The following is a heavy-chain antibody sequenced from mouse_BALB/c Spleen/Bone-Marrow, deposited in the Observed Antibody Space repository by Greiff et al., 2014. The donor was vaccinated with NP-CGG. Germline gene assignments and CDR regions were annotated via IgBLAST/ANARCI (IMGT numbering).Heavy chain of an antibody. CDR3: ARTWEFAY. CDR1: GYTFTSYW. Sequence: VQLQQSGAELARPGASVKLSCKASGYTFTSYWMHWVKQRPGQGLEWIGAIYPGDGDTRYTQKFKGKATLTADKSSSTAYMQLSSLASEDSAVYYCARTWEFAYWGQGTLVTVSA. V-gene: IGHV1-87*01. CDR2: IYPGDGDT. J-gene: IGHJ3*01. D-gene: IGHD4-1*01.